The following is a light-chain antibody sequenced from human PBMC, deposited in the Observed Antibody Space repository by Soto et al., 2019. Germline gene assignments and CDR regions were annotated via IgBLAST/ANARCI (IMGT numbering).Light chain of an antibody. Sequence: SYELTQPPSVSVSPGQTARITCSGDALAKKYAYWYQQKSGQAPVLVLYEDSKRPSGIPERFSGSSSGTMATLTISGAQVEDEGDYYCYSTDSSGNHRVFGGGTQLTVL. CDR2: EDS. J-gene: IGLJ2*01. V-gene: IGLV3-10*01. CDR1: ALAKKY. CDR3: YSTDSSGNHRV.